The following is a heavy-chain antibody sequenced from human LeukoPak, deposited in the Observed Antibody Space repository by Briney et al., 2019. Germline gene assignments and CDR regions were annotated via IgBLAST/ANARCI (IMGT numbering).Heavy chain of an antibody. Sequence: GGPLRLSCAASGFTFSDYYMSWIRQAPGKGLEWVSYISSSGSTIYYADSVKGRFTISRDNAKNSLYLQMNSLRAEDTAVYYCARGVKVRGVNYYGMDVWGQGTTVTVSS. D-gene: IGHD3-10*01. J-gene: IGHJ6*02. CDR2: ISSSGSTI. V-gene: IGHV3-11*04. CDR1: GFTFSDYY. CDR3: ARGVKVRGVNYYGMDV.